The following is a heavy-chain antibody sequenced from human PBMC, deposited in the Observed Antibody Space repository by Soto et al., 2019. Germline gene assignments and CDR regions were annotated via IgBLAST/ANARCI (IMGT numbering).Heavy chain of an antibody. D-gene: IGHD3-10*01. Sequence: QVQLVQSGAEVKKPGSSVKVSCKASGGTFSSYTISWVRQAPGQALEWMGRIIPILGIANYAQKFQGRVTITVDKATSTAYMELSRLRSEDTAVYFCASDQTVRGVIIYYRMDVWGQGTTVTVSS. CDR3: ASDQTVRGVIIYYRMDV. CDR2: IIPILGIA. V-gene: IGHV1-69*02. J-gene: IGHJ6*02. CDR1: GGTFSSYT.